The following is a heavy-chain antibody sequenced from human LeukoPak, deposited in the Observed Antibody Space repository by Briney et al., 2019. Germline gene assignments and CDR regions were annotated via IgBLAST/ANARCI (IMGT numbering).Heavy chain of an antibody. CDR3: ARDGLI. CDR2: IHYSGST. D-gene: IGHD3-10*01. V-gene: IGHV4-31*03. Sequence: SQTLSLTCTVSGGSISRGDYYWSWVRQHPGKGLEWIGYIHYSGSTYYNPSLTSRFIISVDTSKNQFSLKLTSVTAADTAVYYCARDGLIRGQGTLVTVSS. J-gene: IGHJ4*02. CDR1: GGSISRGDYY.